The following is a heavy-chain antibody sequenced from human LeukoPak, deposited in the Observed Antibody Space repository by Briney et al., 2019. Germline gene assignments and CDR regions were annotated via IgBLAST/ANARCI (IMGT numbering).Heavy chain of an antibody. Sequence: ASVKVSCKASGYTFTGYYMHWVRQAPGQGLEWMGRISPNSGGTNYEQKFQGRVSMTRDTSIRTAFMELSSLRSDDTAVYYCARDPSVIGTGLDYWGQGTLVTVSS. D-gene: IGHD2-21*01. CDR3: ARDPSVIGTGLDY. CDR1: GYTFTGYY. CDR2: ISPNSGGT. J-gene: IGHJ4*02. V-gene: IGHV1-2*02.